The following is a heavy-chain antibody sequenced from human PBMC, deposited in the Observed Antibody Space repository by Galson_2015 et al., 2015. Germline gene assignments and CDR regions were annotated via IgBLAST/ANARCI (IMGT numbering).Heavy chain of an antibody. D-gene: IGHD4-23*01. CDR1: GYSFSGYY. CDR2: INPIGGGT. Sequence: SVKVSCKASGYSFSGYYMHWVRQAPGQGLEWMGRINPIGGGTNYAQAFQGRVTMTSDTSISTVYMELSRLRSDDTAVYYCARGVTTGVPSVSWFDPWGQGTLITVPS. J-gene: IGHJ5*02. V-gene: IGHV1-2*06. CDR3: ARGVTTGVPSVSWFDP.